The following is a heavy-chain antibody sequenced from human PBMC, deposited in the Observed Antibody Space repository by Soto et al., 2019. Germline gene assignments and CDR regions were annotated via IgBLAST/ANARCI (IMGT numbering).Heavy chain of an antibody. CDR2: ISSSSSYI. V-gene: IGHV3-21*01. Sequence: EVQLVESGGGLVKPGGSLRLSCAASGFTFSSYSMNWVRQAPGKGLEWVSSISSSSSYIYYADSVKGRFTISRDNAKNPLYLQMTSVRAVDTSVYYCASVGGQLVPGFDYWGQGTLVTVSS. D-gene: IGHD6-6*01. CDR3: ASVGGQLVPGFDY. J-gene: IGHJ4*02. CDR1: GFTFSSYS.